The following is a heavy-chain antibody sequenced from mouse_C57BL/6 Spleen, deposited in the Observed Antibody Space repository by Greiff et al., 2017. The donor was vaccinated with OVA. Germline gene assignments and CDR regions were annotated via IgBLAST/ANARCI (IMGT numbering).Heavy chain of an antibody. CDR1: GFTFSSYA. CDR2: ISDGGSYT. D-gene: IGHD4-1*02. CDR3: ARERQLGRGYYFDY. V-gene: IGHV5-4*01. Sequence: DVMLVESGGGLVKPGGSLKLSCAASGFTFSSYAMSWVRQTPEKRLEWVATISDGGSYTYYPDNVKGRFTISRDNAKNNLYLQMSHLKSEDTAMYYCARERQLGRGYYFDYWGQGTTLTVSS. J-gene: IGHJ2*01.